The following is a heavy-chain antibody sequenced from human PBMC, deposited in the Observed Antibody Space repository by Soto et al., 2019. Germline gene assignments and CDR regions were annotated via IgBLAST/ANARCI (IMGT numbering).Heavy chain of an antibody. V-gene: IGHV3-30-3*01. CDR3: ARDHIVRFLEWLTHGYFDY. CDR2: ISYDGSNK. J-gene: IGHJ4*02. Sequence: GGSLRLSCAASGFTFSSYAMHWVRQAPGKGLEWVAVISYDGSNKYYADSVKGRFTISRDNSKNTLYLQMNSLRAEDTAVYYCARDHIVRFLEWLTHGYFDYWGQGTLVTVSS. D-gene: IGHD3-3*01. CDR1: GFTFSSYA.